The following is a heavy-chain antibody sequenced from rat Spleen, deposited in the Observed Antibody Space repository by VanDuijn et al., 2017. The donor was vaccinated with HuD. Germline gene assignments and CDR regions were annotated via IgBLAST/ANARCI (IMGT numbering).Heavy chain of an antibody. CDR1: GFSLISNS. CDR2: IWGDGST. D-gene: IGHD1-7*01. V-gene: IGHV2-1*01. J-gene: IGHJ2*01. CDR3: ARSNGYDPFDY. Sequence: QVQLKESGPGLVQPSQTLSLICTVSGFSLISNSVHWVRQPPGKGLEWMGGIWGDGSTDYNSALKSRLSISRDTSKSQIYLKMNSLQTEDTAMYFCARSNGYDPFDYWGQGVMVTVSS.